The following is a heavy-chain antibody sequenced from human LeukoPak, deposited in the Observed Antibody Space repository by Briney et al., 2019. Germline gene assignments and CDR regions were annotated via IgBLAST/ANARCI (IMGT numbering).Heavy chain of an antibody. Sequence: GGSLRLSCAASGFTFSSYGMHWVRQAPGKGLEWVAFIRYDGSNKYYADSVKGRFTISRDNSKNTLYLQMNSLRAEDTAVYYCAKVDYVWGSLRSYGMDVWGQGTTVTVSS. CDR3: AKVDYVWGSLRSYGMDV. D-gene: IGHD3-16*01. CDR1: GFTFSSYG. J-gene: IGHJ6*02. V-gene: IGHV3-30*02. CDR2: IRYDGSNK.